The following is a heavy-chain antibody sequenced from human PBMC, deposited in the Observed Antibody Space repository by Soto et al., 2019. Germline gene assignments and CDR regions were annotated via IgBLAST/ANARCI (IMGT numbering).Heavy chain of an antibody. CDR3: ARDLSDSSGYYYLPLYFDY. CDR1: GGTFSSYA. CDR2: IIPIFGTA. D-gene: IGHD3-22*01. J-gene: IGHJ4*02. V-gene: IGHV1-69*13. Sequence: ASVKVSCKASGGTFSSYAISWVRQAPGQGLEWMGGIIPIFGTANYAQKFQGRVTITADESTSTAYMELSSLRSEDTAVYYCARDLSDSSGYYYLPLYFDYWGQGTLVTVSS.